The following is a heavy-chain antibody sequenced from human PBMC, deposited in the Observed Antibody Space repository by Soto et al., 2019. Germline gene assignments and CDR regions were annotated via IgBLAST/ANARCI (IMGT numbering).Heavy chain of an antibody. CDR1: GFTFSSYW. CDR2: IKQDGSEK. Sequence: PVGSLRLSCAASGFTFSSYWMSWVRQAPGKGLEWVANIKQDGSEKYYVDSVKGRFTISRDNAKNSLYLQMNSLRAEDTAVYYCARDYYDSSGYYTGAFDIWGQGTMVTVSS. V-gene: IGHV3-7*01. J-gene: IGHJ3*02. CDR3: ARDYYDSSGYYTGAFDI. D-gene: IGHD3-22*01.